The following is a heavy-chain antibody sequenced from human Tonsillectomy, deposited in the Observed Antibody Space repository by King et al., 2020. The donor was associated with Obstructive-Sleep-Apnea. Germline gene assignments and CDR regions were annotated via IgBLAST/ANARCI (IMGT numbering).Heavy chain of an antibody. CDR1: GGSFSGYY. J-gene: IGHJ2*01. CDR3: AIMAAMGYVVL. D-gene: IGHD5-24*01. Sequence: VQLQQWGAGLLKPSETLSLTCAVYGGSFSGYYWSWIRQPPGKGLEWIGKINHSGSTNYNPSLKSRVTISVDTSKNQFSLKLNSVTAADTAVYYCAIMAAMGYVVLWGGGTLVTVSS. CDR2: INHSGST. V-gene: IGHV4-34*01.